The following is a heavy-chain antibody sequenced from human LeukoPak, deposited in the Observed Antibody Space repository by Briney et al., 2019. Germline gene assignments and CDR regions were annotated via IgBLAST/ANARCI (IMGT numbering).Heavy chain of an antibody. CDR1: GFTVSSNY. CDR2: IYSGGST. J-gene: IGHJ4*02. D-gene: IGHD3-3*01. CDR3: AKEYDFWSGYFDY. Sequence: GGSLRLSCAASGFTVSSNYMSWVRQAPGKGLEWVSVIYSGGSTYYADSVKGRFTISRDNSKNTLYLQMNSLRAEDTAVYYCAKEYDFWSGYFDYWGQGTLVTVSS. V-gene: IGHV3-66*01.